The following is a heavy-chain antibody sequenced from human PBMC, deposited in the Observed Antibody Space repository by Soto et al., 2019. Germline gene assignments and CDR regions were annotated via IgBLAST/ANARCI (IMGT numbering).Heavy chain of an antibody. V-gene: IGHV2-5*02. Sequence: QITLKESGPTLVRPTQTLTLTCAFSGFSLSTSGVGVGWIRQPPGKALEWLAVIYWDDSKHYSTSLRSRLTMTKDTSKNQVVLKMTNMDPMDTGTYYCAHKGPEDWPLDYWGQGTLVTVSS. D-gene: IGHD3-9*01. CDR2: IYWDDSK. CDR1: GFSLSTSGVG. J-gene: IGHJ4*02. CDR3: AHKGPEDWPLDY.